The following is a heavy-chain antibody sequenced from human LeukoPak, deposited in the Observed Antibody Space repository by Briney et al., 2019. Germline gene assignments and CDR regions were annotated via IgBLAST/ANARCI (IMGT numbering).Heavy chain of an antibody. CDR3: ARDPSNRYYTDV. CDR2: INPNSGGT. V-gene: IGHV1-2*02. Sequence: ASVKVSCKASGYTFTGYYMHWVRQAPGQGLEWMGWINPNSGGTNYAQKFQGRVTMTRDTSISTAYMELSRLRSDDTAVYYCARDPSNRYYTDVWGIGTTVTVSS. J-gene: IGHJ6*03. CDR1: GYTFTGYY. D-gene: IGHD1-14*01.